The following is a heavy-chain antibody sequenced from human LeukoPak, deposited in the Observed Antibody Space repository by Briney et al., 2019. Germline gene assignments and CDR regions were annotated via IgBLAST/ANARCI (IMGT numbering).Heavy chain of an antibody. CDR1: GYTFTSYY. CDR2: INPSGGST. D-gene: IGHD3-10*01. V-gene: IGHV1-46*01. CDR3: ARGPRITMVRGGQWYYYMDV. J-gene: IGHJ6*03. Sequence: ASVKVSCKASGYTFTSYYMYWVRQAPGQGLEWMGIINPSGGSTNYTQKFQGRVTVTRDTSTSTVYMELSSLRSEDTAVYYCARGPRITMVRGGQWYYYMDVWGKGTTVTISS.